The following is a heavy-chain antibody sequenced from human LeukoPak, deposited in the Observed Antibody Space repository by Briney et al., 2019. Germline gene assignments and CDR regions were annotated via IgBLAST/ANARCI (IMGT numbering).Heavy chain of an antibody. V-gene: IGHV4-34*01. CDR3: ARGYSSVLYYYYYMDV. CDR1: GGSFSDYY. J-gene: IGHJ6*03. CDR2: INHSGST. D-gene: IGHD6-19*01. Sequence: SETLSLTCAVYGGSFSDYYWSWIRQPPGKGLEWIGEINHSGSTNYNPSLKSRVTISVDTSKNQFSLKLSSVTAADTAVYYCARGYSSVLYYYYYMDVWGKGTTVTISS.